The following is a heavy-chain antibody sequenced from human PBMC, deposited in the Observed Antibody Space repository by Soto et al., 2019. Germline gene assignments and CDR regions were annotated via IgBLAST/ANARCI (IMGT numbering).Heavy chain of an antibody. CDR1: GGSISSGDYY. CDR3: ARDPAVMVRGVPYNWFDP. V-gene: IGHV4-30-4*01. D-gene: IGHD3-10*01. Sequence: TSETLSLTCTVSGGSISSGDYYWSWIRQPPGKGLEWIGYIYYSGSTYYNPSLKSRVTISVDTSKNQFSLKLSSVTAADTAVYYCARDPAVMVRGVPYNWFDPWGQGTLVTAPQ. CDR2: IYYSGST. J-gene: IGHJ5*02.